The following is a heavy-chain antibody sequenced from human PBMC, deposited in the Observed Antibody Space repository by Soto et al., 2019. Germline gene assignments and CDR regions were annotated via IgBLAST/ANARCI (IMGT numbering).Heavy chain of an antibody. CDR3: ARYGRDGYGKNNWFDP. CDR2: VHRRGSL. D-gene: IGHD2-21*01. CDR1: GGAFSGFD. V-gene: IGHV4-34*01. Sequence: PSETLSLTCAASGGAFSGFDWSWIRQSPGKGLEWIGEVHRRGSLNYNPSLKSRVTISQDMSKKQLSLRLTSVTAADTGVYFCARYGRDGYGKNNWFDPWGPGTLVTVSS. J-gene: IGHJ5*02.